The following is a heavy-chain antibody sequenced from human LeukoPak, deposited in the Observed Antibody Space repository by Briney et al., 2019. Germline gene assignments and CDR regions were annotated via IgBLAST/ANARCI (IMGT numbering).Heavy chain of an antibody. CDR3: ARTYDFGRGPPGDAFDN. Sequence: PGGSLRLSCAASGFTFRIFGLNWVRQAPGKGPEWVSYIDARSGITYYADSVQGRFTISRDDARESVFLQMDSLRVDDTAVYYCARTYDFGRGPPGDAFDNWGPGTWVIVSS. D-gene: IGHD3-3*01. V-gene: IGHV3-48*04. CDR1: GFTFRIFG. CDR2: IDARSGIT. J-gene: IGHJ3*02.